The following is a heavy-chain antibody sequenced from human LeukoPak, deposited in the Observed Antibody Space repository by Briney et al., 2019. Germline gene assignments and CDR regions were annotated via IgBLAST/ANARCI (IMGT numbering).Heavy chain of an antibody. CDR2: INHSGST. D-gene: IGHD2-21*01. J-gene: IGHJ5*02. CDR3: ARVVGGDWFDP. CDR1: GGYFSGYY. Sequence: SETLSLTCAVYGGYFSGYYWSWIRQPPGKGLEWIGEINHSGSTNYNPSLKSRVTISVDTSKNQFSLKLSSVTAADTAVYYCARVVGGDWFDPWGQGTLVTVSS. V-gene: IGHV4-34*01.